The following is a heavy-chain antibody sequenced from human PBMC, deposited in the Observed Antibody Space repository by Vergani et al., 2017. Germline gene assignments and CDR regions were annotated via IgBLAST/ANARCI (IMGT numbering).Heavy chain of an antibody. V-gene: IGHV3-66*01. D-gene: IGHD6-19*01. CDR1: GFTVSSNY. J-gene: IGHJ4*02. CDR2: IYSGGST. Sequence: EVQPVESGGGLVQPGGSLRLSCAASGFTVSSNYMSWVRQAPGKGLEWVSVIYSGGSTYYADSVKGIFTISRDNSKNTLYLQMNSLRAEDTAVYYCAGEIFRYSSGWYVDYWGQGTLVTVSS. CDR3: AGEIFRYSSGWYVDY.